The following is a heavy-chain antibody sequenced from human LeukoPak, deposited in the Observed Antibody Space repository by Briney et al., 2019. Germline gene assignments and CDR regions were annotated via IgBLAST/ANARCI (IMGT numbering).Heavy chain of an antibody. V-gene: IGHV3-64D*09. J-gene: IGHJ4*02. Sequence: GGSLRLSCSASGFTFSSYAMHWVRQAPGKGLEYVSAISSNGGSTYYADSVKGRFTISRDNSKNTLYLQMSSLRAEDTAVYYCVKDLFGYSSGSGYWGQGTLVTVSS. CDR2: ISSNGGST. CDR3: VKDLFGYSSGSGY. D-gene: IGHD6-19*01. CDR1: GFTFSSYA.